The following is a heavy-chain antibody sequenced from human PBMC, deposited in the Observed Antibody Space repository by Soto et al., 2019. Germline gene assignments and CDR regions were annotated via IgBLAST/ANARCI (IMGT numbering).Heavy chain of an antibody. CDR2: ISSSSSYT. V-gene: IGHV3-11*06. CDR3: ARKPYYGDYFDY. Sequence: QVQLVESGGGLVKPGGSLRLSCAASGFTFSDYYMSWIRQAPGKGLEWVSYISSSSSYTNYADSVKGRFTISRDNAKNSLYLQMNSLRAGDTAVYYCARKPYYGDYFDYWGQGTLVTVSS. CDR1: GFTFSDYY. J-gene: IGHJ4*02. D-gene: IGHD3-22*01.